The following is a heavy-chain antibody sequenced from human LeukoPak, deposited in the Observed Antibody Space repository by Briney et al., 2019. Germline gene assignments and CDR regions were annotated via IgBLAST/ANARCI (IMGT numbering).Heavy chain of an antibody. D-gene: IGHD1/OR15-1a*01. CDR2: ISSSSSAI. J-gene: IGHJ4*02. CDR1: GFTFSTYS. Sequence: PGGSLRLSCAASGFTFSTYSMNWFRQAPGKGLEWVSYISSSSSAIYYADSVKGRFTISRDNARNSMYLQMNSLRAEDTAVYYCARNTPISLTDYWGQGTLVTVSS. CDR3: ARNTPISLTDY. V-gene: IGHV3-48*04.